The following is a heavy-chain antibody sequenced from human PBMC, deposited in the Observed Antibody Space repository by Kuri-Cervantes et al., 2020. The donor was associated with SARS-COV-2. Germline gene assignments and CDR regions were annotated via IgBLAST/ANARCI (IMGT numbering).Heavy chain of an antibody. J-gene: IGHJ4*02. CDR3: ARHVGGRRDGYNSPLSYFDY. D-gene: IGHD5-24*01. CDR1: GDSITNYY. V-gene: IGHV4-59*05. Sequence: GSLRLSCTVSGDSITNYYWSWIRQPPGKGLQWIGTIHYSGNTYYNSSLKSRVTISVDPSRNQFSLKLSSVTAADTAVYYCARHVGGRRDGYNSPLSYFDYWGQGTLVTVSS. CDR2: IHYSGNT.